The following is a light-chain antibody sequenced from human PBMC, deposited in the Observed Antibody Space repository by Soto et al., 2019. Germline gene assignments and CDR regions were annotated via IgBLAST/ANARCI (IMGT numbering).Light chain of an antibody. CDR2: DVS. V-gene: IGLV2-11*01. J-gene: IGLJ1*01. CDR1: SSDVGGYDY. Sequence: QSALTQPRSVSGSPGQSVTFSCTGTSSDVGGYDYVSWYQQHPGKAPKLMIYDVSKRPSGVPDRFSGSKSGNTASLTISGLQAEDEADYYCCSFAGTSYVFGTGTEVTVL. CDR3: CSFAGTSYV.